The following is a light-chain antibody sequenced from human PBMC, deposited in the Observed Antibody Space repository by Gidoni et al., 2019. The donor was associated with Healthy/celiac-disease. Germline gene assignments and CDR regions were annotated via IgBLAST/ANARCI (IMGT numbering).Light chain of an antibody. J-gene: IGKJ4*01. CDR1: QSVSSY. V-gene: IGKV3-11*01. CDR2: DAS. CDR3: QQRSNWLALT. Sequence: EIVLTQSPATLSLSPGERATLSCRASQSVSSYLAWYQQKPGQAPRLLNYDASNRATGIPARFSGSGSGTDFTLTISSLEPEDFAVYYCQQRSNWLALTFXGXTKVEIK.